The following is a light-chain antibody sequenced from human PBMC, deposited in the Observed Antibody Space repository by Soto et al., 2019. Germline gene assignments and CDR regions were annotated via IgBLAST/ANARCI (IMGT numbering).Light chain of an antibody. Sequence: IVLTQSPGTLSLSPGERATLSCRAGQSFTSRYIAWYQQKPGQAPRLLVYGASTRATGIPVRFSGSGSGTDFTLTISRLEPDDFALYYCQQYGTSQLTFGGGTKVEI. V-gene: IGKV3-20*01. CDR2: GAS. CDR1: QSFTSRY. J-gene: IGKJ4*01. CDR3: QQYGTSQLT.